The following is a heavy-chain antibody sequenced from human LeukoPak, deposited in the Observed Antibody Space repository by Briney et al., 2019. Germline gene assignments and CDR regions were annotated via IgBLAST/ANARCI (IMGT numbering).Heavy chain of an antibody. V-gene: IGHV3-30*03. D-gene: IGHD3-3*01. CDR2: ISNDGSRK. CDR1: GFTFSSSA. CDR3: ARDRAWNYFDY. J-gene: IGHJ4*02. Sequence: GGSLRLSCAASGFTFSSSAMSWVRQAPGKGLEWVAIISNDGSRKYYAHSVEGRFTISRDNSKNTLYLQMDSLRAEDTVVYYCARDRAWNYFDYWGQGTLVTVSS.